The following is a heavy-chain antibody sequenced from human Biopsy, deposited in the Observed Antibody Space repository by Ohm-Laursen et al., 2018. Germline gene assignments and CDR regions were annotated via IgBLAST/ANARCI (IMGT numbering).Heavy chain of an antibody. D-gene: IGHD3-3*01. CDR3: ARGPGKLWSGYYT. J-gene: IGHJ5*02. CDR1: GFTFSTYS. V-gene: IGHV3-53*01. CDR2: IYSDGNT. Sequence: SLRLSCAASGFTFSTYSMNWVRQAPGKALQWVSLIYSDGNTYYADSVKGRFTISRDIPRNTLYLQMNSLRAEDTAVYYCARGPGKLWSGYYTWGQGSLVSVSS.